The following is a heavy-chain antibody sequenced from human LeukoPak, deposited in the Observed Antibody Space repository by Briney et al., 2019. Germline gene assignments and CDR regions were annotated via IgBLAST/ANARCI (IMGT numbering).Heavy chain of an antibody. V-gene: IGHV1-46*01. CDR2: INPSGGST. Sequence: ASVKVSCKASGYTFTSYYMHWVRQAPGQGLEWMGIINPSGGSTSYAQKFQGRVTMTRDTSTSTAYMELSSLRSEDTAVYYCARDLPPGIAAAGTRVGWFDPWGQGTLVTVSS. CDR3: ARDLPPGIAAAGTRVGWFDP. D-gene: IGHD6-13*01. J-gene: IGHJ5*02. CDR1: GYTFTSYY.